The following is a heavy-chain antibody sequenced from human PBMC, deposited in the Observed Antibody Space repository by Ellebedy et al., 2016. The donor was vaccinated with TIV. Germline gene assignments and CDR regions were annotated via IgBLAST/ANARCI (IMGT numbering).Heavy chain of an antibody. CDR1: GFTFSDYW. CDR3: ARADYRGGPYLDY. V-gene: IGHV3-7*01. Sequence: GESLKISCGASGFTFSDYWMTWVRQAPGKGLEWVANIKRDGSEIYYVDPVKGRFTISRDNAKNSVYLQMNALRADDTALYYCARADYRGGPYLDYWGQGTWVNVSS. D-gene: IGHD5-24*01. J-gene: IGHJ4*02. CDR2: IKRDGSEI.